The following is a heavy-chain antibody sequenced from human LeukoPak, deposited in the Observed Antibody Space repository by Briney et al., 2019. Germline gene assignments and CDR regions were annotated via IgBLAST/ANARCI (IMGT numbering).Heavy chain of an antibody. CDR2: IYYSGST. V-gene: IGHV4-31*03. Sequence: PSETLSLTCTVSGGSISSGGYYWSWIRQHPGKGLEWIGYIYYSGSTYYNPSLKSRVTISVDTSKNQFSLKLSSVTAADTAVYYCARASYGDYLFDYWGQGTLVTVSS. CDR1: GGSISSGGYY. D-gene: IGHD4-17*01. CDR3: ARASYGDYLFDY. J-gene: IGHJ4*02.